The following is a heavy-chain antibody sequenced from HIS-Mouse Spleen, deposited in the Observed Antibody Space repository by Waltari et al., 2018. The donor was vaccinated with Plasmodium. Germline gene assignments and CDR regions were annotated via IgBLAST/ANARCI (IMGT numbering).Heavy chain of an antibody. CDR1: GCTVSSTS. J-gene: IGHJ3*02. D-gene: IGHD6-6*01. Sequence: EVQLVESGGGLIQPGGSLRLSCADSGCTVSSTSMSWLGQAPGRWLEWFSVIYSGGRTYYADSVKCRFSISRDNSKNTLYLQMNSLRAEDTAVYYCARGMKSSSSAFDIWGQGTMVTVSS. CDR2: IYSGGRT. CDR3: ARGMKSSSSAFDI. V-gene: IGHV3-53*01.